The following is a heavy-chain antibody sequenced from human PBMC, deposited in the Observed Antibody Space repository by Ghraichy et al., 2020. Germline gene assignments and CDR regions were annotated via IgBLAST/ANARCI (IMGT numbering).Heavy chain of an antibody. D-gene: IGHD6-13*01. V-gene: IGHV4-59*08. CDR3: ARLVAAAGQDYYYYYGMDV. Sequence: SQTLSLTCTVSGGSISSYYWSWIRQPPGKGLEWIGYIYYSGSTNYNPSLKSRVTISVDTSKNQFSLKLSSVTAADTAVYYCARLVAAAGQDYYYYYGMDVWGQGTTVTVSS. CDR1: GGSISSYY. J-gene: IGHJ6*02. CDR2: IYYSGST.